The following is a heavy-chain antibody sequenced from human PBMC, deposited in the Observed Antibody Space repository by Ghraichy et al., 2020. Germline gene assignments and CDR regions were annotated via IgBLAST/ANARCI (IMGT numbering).Heavy chain of an antibody. J-gene: IGHJ3*02. CDR1: GYTLTELS. CDR3: ATAANYDYVWGSYRSGLNI. CDR2: FDPEDGET. Sequence: ASVKVSCKVSGYTLTELSMHWVRQAPGKGLEWMGGFDPEDGETIYAQKFQGRVTMTEDTSTDTAYMELSSLRSEDTAVYYCATAANYDYVWGSYRSGLNIWGQGTMVTVSS. D-gene: IGHD3-16*02. V-gene: IGHV1-24*01.